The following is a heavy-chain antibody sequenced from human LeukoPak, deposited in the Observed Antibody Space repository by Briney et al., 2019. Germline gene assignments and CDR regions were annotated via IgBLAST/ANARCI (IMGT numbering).Heavy chain of an antibody. Sequence: GASVKVSCKASGDTFDYYTVSWLRQAPGQGLEWMGEIIPIFGKTNYVQKFQGRLTITADDSTNTAYMDLSSLRSEDAAVYYCATDSVVGRNRGIAHYWGQGTLVTVSS. CDR3: ATDSVVGRNRGIAHY. J-gene: IGHJ4*02. V-gene: IGHV1-69*13. CDR1: GDTFDYYT. D-gene: IGHD3/OR15-3a*01. CDR2: IIPIFGKT.